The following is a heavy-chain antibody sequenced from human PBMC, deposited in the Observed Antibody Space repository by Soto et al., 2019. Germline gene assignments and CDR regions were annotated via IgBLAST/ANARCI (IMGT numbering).Heavy chain of an antibody. Sequence: SENLSLTCAVSGGSISSGGYSWSWIRQPPGKGLEWIGYIYHSGSTYYNPSLKSRVTISVDRSKNQFSLKLSSVTAADTAWYYCSRGGYSSSLRTPFDYWGQGTLVTVSS. CDR3: SRGGYSSSLRTPFDY. J-gene: IGHJ4*02. CDR2: IYHSGST. D-gene: IGHD6-6*01. CDR1: GGSISSGGYS. V-gene: IGHV4-30-2*01.